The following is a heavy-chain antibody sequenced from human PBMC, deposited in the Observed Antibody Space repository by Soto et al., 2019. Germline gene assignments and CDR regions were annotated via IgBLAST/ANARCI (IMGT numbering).Heavy chain of an antibody. D-gene: IGHD1-26*01. V-gene: IGHV1-46*01. CDR2: INPSGGST. Sequence: ASVKVSCKASGYTFTIYYMHCVLQAPGQGLEWMGIINPSGGSTSYAQKFQGRVTMTRDTSTSTVYMELSSLRSEDTAVYYCARATYSGYFDYWGQGTLVTVSS. J-gene: IGHJ4*02. CDR3: ARATYSGYFDY. CDR1: GYTFTIYY.